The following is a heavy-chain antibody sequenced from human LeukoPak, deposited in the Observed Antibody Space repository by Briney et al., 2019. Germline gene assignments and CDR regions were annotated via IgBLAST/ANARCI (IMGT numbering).Heavy chain of an antibody. J-gene: IGHJ4*02. CDR1: GGTFSSYA. CDR3: ARDSSSWSYADY. CDR2: IIPILGIA. V-gene: IGHV1-69*04. D-gene: IGHD6-13*01. Sequence: GASVKVSCKASGGTFSSYAISWVRQAPGQGLEWMGRIIPILGIANYAQKFQGRVTITADKSTSTAYMELSSLRSEDTAVYYCARDSSSWSYADYWGQGTLVTVSS.